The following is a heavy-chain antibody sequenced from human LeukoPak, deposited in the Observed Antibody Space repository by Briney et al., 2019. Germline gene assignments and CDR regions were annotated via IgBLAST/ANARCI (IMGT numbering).Heavy chain of an antibody. D-gene: IGHD3-22*01. J-gene: IGHJ4*02. CDR1: GGSISSGSYY. V-gene: IGHV4-61*02. Sequence: PSETLSLTCTVSGGSISSGSYYWSWIRQPAGKGLEYIGLIFPSGSTNYNPSLKSRLTISVDTSKNQFSLKLSSVTAADTAVYYCARLRWWYYYDSSGYYFDYWGQGTLVTVSS. CDR3: ARLRWWYYYDSSGYYFDY. CDR2: IFPSGST.